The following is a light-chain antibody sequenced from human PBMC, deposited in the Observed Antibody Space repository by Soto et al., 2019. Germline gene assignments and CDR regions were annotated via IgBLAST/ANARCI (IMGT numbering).Light chain of an antibody. Sequence: DIQMTQSPSILSASVGDRVTIXCRASQSIRSWLAWYQQKPGKAPKLLIYDAYSLESGVPSRFSGRRSGTEFTLTIAGLQPEDFATYYCQQYESYSPLTFGGGTKVDIK. CDR2: DAY. CDR3: QQYESYSPLT. V-gene: IGKV1-5*01. CDR1: QSIRSW. J-gene: IGKJ4*01.